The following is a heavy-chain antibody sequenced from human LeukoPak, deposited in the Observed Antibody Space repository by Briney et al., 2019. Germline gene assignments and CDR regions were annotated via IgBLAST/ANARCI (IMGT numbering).Heavy chain of an antibody. J-gene: IGHJ6*03. CDR3: AKDGGSSLSYYMDV. CDR1: GFTFDDYA. D-gene: IGHD2-15*01. Sequence: GRSLRLSCAASGFTFDDYAMHWVRQAPGKGLEWVSGISWNSGSIGYADSVKGRFTISRDNAKNSLYLQMNSLRAEDTALYYCAKDGGSSLSYYMDVWGKATTVTVSS. CDR2: ISWNSGSI. V-gene: IGHV3-9*01.